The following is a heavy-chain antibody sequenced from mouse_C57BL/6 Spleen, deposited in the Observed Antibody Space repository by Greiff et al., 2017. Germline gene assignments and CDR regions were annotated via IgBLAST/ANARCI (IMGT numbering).Heavy chain of an antibody. CDR1: GFTFSSYG. V-gene: IGHV5-6*01. J-gene: IGHJ2*01. D-gene: IGHD4-1*01. CDR3: ASRANWSFDY. Sequence: EVQGVESGGDLVKPGGSLKLSCAASGFTFSSYGMSWVRQTPDKRLEWVATISSGGSYTYYPASLKGRFIISRDNAKNTLYLKMSSLKSEDTAMYYCASRANWSFDYWGQGTTLTVSS. CDR2: ISSGGSYT.